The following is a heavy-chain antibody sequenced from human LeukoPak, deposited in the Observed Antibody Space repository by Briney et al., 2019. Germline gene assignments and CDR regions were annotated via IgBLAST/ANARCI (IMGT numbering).Heavy chain of an antibody. D-gene: IGHD2-2*01. J-gene: IGHJ4*02. CDR2: ISYDGSHN. V-gene: IGHV3-30-3*01. CDR1: GFTFSNYA. CDR3: ARDSPTIFCSSTSCYLSYFDY. Sequence: GRSLRLSCEASGFTFSNYAMHWVRQAPGKGLEWLAVISYDGSHNYDADSVKGRFTISRDNSKNTLYLQISSLRTEDTAVYYCARDSPTIFCSSTSCYLSYFDYWGQGTLVTASS.